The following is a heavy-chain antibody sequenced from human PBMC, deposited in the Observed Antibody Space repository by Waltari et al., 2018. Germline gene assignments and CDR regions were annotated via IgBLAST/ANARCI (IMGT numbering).Heavy chain of an antibody. CDR3: TREDDGNDSGAFDF. CDR1: GFTFRNYA. Sequence: EVQLVESGGDMVQPGRSLRLSCTGSGFTFRNYAINWVRQAPGKGLEWVGFIRSNDYTGGTSFAASVGGRFTISRDDSKRTAYLQMNALQTDDSATYYCTREDDGNDSGAFDFWGQGTLVTVSS. J-gene: IGHJ3*01. CDR2: IRSNDYTGGT. D-gene: IGHD5-12*01. V-gene: IGHV3-49*04.